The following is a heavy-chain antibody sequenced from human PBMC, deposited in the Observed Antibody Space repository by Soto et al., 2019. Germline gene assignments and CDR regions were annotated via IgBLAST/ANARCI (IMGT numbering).Heavy chain of an antibody. CDR1: GFTFSSYW. D-gene: IGHD1-26*01. V-gene: IGHV3-7*05. J-gene: IGHJ6*02. CDR2: IKQDGSEK. CDR3: ARDRSGSYYYYYYGMDV. Sequence: GGSLRLSCAASGFTFSSYWMSWVRRAPGKGLEWVANIKQDGSEKYYVDSVKGRFTISRDNAKNSLYLQMNSLRAEDTAVYYCARDRSGSYYYYYYGMDVWGQGTTVTVSS.